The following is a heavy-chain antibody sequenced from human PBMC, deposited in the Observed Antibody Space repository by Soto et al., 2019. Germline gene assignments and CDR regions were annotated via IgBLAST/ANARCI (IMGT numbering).Heavy chain of an antibody. D-gene: IGHD4-17*01. Sequence: EVQLVESGGGLVQPGGSLRLSCAASGFIFSDYWMHWVRQAPGKGLVWVSRINSDGSTTSYADSVKGRFTISRDNAKNTLYLQRDSLRAEDTAVYYCARVAYGDWGVFRYWGQGTLVTVSS. CDR2: INSDGSTT. CDR1: GFIFSDYW. CDR3: ARVAYGDWGVFRY. V-gene: IGHV3-74*01. J-gene: IGHJ4*02.